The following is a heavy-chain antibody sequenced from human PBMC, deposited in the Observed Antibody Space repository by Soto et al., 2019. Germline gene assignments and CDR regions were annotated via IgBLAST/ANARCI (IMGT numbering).Heavy chain of an antibody. CDR2: INESGST. V-gene: IGHV4-34*01. D-gene: IGHD1-1*01. Sequence: QVQLQQWGAGLVKPSETLSLSCAVYGQSFSGHSWAWIRQPPGKGLEWIGEINESGSTYYNPSLKSRVTISTDKPKNQFSLKLSSVSAADTAAYFCARGSGIVALPGELEDVNYDYWGQGTLVNVSS. CDR1: GQSFSGHS. CDR3: ARGSGIVALPGELEDVNYDY. J-gene: IGHJ4*02.